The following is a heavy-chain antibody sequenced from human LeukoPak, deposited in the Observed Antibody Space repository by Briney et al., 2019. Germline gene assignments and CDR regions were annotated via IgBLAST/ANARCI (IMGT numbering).Heavy chain of an antibody. Sequence: GSSVKVSCKASGGNFNNYAISWARQAPGQGLEWLGGVIPMFGSANYAQKFQGRVTITADGITSIAYMELGSLTSDDTAVYYCARGRELLGIQCAFDIWGQGTVVTVAS. D-gene: IGHD2-21*01. J-gene: IGHJ3*02. CDR1: GGNFNNYA. CDR2: VIPMFGSA. CDR3: ARGRELLGIQCAFDI. V-gene: IGHV1-69*01.